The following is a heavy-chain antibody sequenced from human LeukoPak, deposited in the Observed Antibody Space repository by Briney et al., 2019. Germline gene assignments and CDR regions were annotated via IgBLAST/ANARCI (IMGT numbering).Heavy chain of an antibody. J-gene: IGHJ6*02. CDR1: GYTFTSYD. CDR3: ARSRRGDYEGDYYYGMDV. V-gene: IGHV1-8*01. D-gene: IGHD4-17*01. Sequence: ASVKVSCKASGYTFTSYDINWVRQATGQGLEWMGWMNPNSGNTGYAQKFQGRVTMTRNTSISTAYMELSSLRSEDTAVYYCARSRRGDYEGDYYYGMDVWGQGTTVTVSS. CDR2: MNPNSGNT.